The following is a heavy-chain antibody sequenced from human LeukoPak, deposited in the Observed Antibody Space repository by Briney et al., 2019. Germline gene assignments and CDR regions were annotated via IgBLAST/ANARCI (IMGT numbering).Heavy chain of an antibody. CDR1: GFTFSSYA. J-gene: IGHJ6*02. V-gene: IGHV3-30-3*01. Sequence: GGSLRLSCAASGFTFSSYAMHWVRQAPGKGLEWVAVISYDGSNKYYADSVKGRFTISRDNSKNTLYLQMNSLRAVDTAVYYCARVLAVQGLGMDVWGQGTTVTVSS. D-gene: IGHD1-1*01. CDR3: ARVLAVQGLGMDV. CDR2: ISYDGSNK.